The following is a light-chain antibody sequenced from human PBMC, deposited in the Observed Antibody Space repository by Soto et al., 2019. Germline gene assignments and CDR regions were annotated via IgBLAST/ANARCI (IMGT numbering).Light chain of an antibody. V-gene: IGLV2-11*01. J-gene: IGLJ1*01. Sequence: QSALTQPRSVSGSPGQSVTISCTGTSSDVGGYNFVSWYQQHPGKAPKLMIYDVTKRPSGVPDRFSGSKSGNTASLTISGLQAEAEADYYCCSYAGSYSYVFGTGAKVTLL. CDR1: SSDVGGYNF. CDR3: CSYAGSYSYV. CDR2: DVT.